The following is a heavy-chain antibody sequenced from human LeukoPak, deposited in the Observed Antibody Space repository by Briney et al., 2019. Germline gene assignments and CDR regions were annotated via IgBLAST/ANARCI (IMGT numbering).Heavy chain of an antibody. Sequence: KPSETLSLTCTVSGYSISSGYYWGWIRQPPGKGLQWIGSIYQSGSTYYNPSLKSRVTISVDTSKNQFSLKLSSVTAADTAVYYCARGNYYYDSSGYFDYWGQGTLVTVSS. V-gene: IGHV4-38-2*02. CDR2: IYQSGST. D-gene: IGHD3-22*01. J-gene: IGHJ4*02. CDR1: GYSISSGYY. CDR3: ARGNYYYDSSGYFDY.